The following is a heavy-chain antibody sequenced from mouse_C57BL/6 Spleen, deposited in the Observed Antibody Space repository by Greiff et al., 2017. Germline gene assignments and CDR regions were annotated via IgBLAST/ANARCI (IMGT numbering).Heavy chain of an antibody. Sequence: QVQLQQPGAELVRPGTSVKLSCKASGYTFTSYWMHWVKQRPGQGLEWIGVIDPSDSYTNYNQKFKGKATLTVDTSSSTAYMQLSSLTSEDSAVYYRARRDSSGYVGYWGQGTTLTVSS. V-gene: IGHV1-59*01. J-gene: IGHJ2*01. CDR2: IDPSDSYT. CDR3: ARRDSSGYVGY. CDR1: GYTFTSYW. D-gene: IGHD3-2*02.